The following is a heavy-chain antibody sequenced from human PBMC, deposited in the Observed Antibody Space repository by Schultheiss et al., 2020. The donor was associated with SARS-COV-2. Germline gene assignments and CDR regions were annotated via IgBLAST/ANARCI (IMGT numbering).Heavy chain of an antibody. CDR3: AASGGTY. J-gene: IGHJ4*02. CDR2: MNQDGSEK. D-gene: IGHD3-16*01. Sequence: GESLKISCAASGFTFSSYSMNWVRQAPGKGLEGVAIMNQDGSEKYYVDSVKGRFTISRDNAKNSLYLQMNSLRAEDTAVFYCAASGGTYWGQGTLVTVSS. V-gene: IGHV3-7*03. CDR1: GFTFSSYS.